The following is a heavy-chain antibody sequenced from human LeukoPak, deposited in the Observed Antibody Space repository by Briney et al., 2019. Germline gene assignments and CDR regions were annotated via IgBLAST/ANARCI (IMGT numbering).Heavy chain of an antibody. CDR2: ISDSGGST. J-gene: IGHJ4*02. Sequence: GGSLRLSCAASGFTFSSYAMSWVRQAPGKGLEWVSAISDSGGSTYYADSVKGRFTISRDNSRSTLYLQMNSLRPEDTAIYYCAREGYYGSGSPPSLYFDYWGQGTLVTVSS. CDR1: GFTFSSYA. CDR3: AREGYYGSGSPPSLYFDY. V-gene: IGHV3-23*01. D-gene: IGHD3-10*01.